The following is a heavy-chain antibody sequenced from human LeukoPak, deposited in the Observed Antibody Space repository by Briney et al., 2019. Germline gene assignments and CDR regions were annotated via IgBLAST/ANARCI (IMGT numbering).Heavy chain of an antibody. CDR1: GYSISSGYY. Sequence: SETLSLTCAVSGYSISSGYYWGWIRQPPGKGLEWIGSIYHTGSTYYNPSLQSRVTISLDSPKNQFSLKLTSVTAADTAVYYCASGGTAVVMALTYYFDTWVQGTPVTVSS. D-gene: IGHD3-22*01. V-gene: IGHV4-38-2*01. CDR2: IYHTGST. CDR3: ASGGTAVVMALTYYFDT. J-gene: IGHJ4*02.